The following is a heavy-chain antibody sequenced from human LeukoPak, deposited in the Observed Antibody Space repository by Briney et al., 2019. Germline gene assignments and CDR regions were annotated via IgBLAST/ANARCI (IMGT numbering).Heavy chain of an antibody. CDR2: ISYDGSNK. CDR1: GFTFSSYG. J-gene: IGHJ6*02. CDR3: ARRDGYRGMDV. Sequence: GGSLRFSCAASGFTFSSYGMPWVRQAPGKGLEWVAVISYDGSNKYYAGSVKGRFTISRDNSKNTLYLQMNSLRAEDTAVYYCARRDGYRGMDVWGQGTTVTVSS. V-gene: IGHV3-30*03. D-gene: IGHD5-24*01.